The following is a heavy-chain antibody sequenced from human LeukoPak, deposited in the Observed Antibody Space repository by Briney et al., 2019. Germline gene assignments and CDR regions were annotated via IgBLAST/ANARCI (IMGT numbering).Heavy chain of an antibody. Sequence: PSETLSLTCTVSGGSISSGFYYWSWIRQPPGKGLEWIGEINHSGSTNYNPSLKSRVTISVDTSKNQFSLKLSSVTAADTAVYYCARLGGSGSYYRQWGQGTLVTVSS. D-gene: IGHD3-10*01. CDR3: ARLGGSGSYYRQ. CDR1: GGSISSGFYY. V-gene: IGHV4-39*01. CDR2: INHSGST. J-gene: IGHJ4*02.